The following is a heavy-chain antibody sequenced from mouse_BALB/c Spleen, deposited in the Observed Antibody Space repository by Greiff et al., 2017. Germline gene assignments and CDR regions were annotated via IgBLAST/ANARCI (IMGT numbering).Heavy chain of an antibody. J-gene: IGHJ3*01. CDR1: GFTFSSYA. D-gene: IGHD2-4*01. Sequence: EVKLMESGGGLVKPGGSLKLSCAASGFTFSSYAMSWVRQTPEKRLEWVASISSGGSTYYPDSVKGRFTISRDNARNILYLQMSSLRSEDTAMYYCARGGDYAAWFAYGGQGTLVTVSA. CDR3: ARGGDYAAWFAY. V-gene: IGHV5-6-5*01. CDR2: ISSGGST.